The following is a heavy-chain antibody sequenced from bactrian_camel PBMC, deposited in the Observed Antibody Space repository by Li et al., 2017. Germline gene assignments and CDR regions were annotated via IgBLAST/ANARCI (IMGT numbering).Heavy chain of an antibody. J-gene: IGHJ6*01. CDR3: AKDLIQAGSGGGYYYTAPPRGDFGY. D-gene: IGHD2*01. CDR1: GFTFSRHY. Sequence: VQLVESGGGLVQPGGSLRLSCAASGFTFSRHYMSWVRQAPGKEREGVARIDSDDSTYYADSVKGRFTISRDNAKNTLYLQLNSLKTEDTAMYYCAKDLIQAGSGGGYYYTAPPRGDFGYWGQGTQVTV. CDR2: IDSDDST. V-gene: IGHV3S10*01.